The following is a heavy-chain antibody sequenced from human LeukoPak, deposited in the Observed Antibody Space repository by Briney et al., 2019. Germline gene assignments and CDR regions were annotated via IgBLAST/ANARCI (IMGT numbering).Heavy chain of an antibody. CDR3: ARGRAMVLFDY. D-gene: IGHD5-18*01. CDR1: GGSFSGYY. V-gene: IGHV4-34*01. CDR2: INHSGST. J-gene: IGHJ4*02. Sequence: SETLSLTCAVYGGSFSGYYWSWIRQPPGKGLEWIGEINHSGSTNYNPSLKSRATISVDTSKNQFSLKLSSVTAADTAVYYCARGRAMVLFDYWGQGTLVTVSS.